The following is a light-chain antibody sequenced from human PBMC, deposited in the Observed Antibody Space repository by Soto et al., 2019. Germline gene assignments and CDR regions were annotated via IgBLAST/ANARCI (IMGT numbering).Light chain of an antibody. V-gene: IGLV1-40*01. CDR2: DNS. Sequence: SVLTQPPSVSGAPGQRVTISCTGSSSHIGAGYDVHWYQQLPGTAPKLLIYDNSNRPSGVPDRFSGSKSGTSASLAITGLQAEDEADYYCQSYDRSLSGSRVFGTGTKVTVL. CDR1: SSHIGAGYD. J-gene: IGLJ1*01. CDR3: QSYDRSLSGSRV.